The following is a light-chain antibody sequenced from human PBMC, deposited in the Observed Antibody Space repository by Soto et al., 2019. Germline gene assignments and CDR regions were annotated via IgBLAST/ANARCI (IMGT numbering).Light chain of an antibody. CDR2: DAS. CDR1: QGVRNY. CDR3: QQRSKMPLT. Sequence: EIVLTQSPATLSLSPGETATLSCRASQGVRNYLAWYQQKPGQAPRLLIYDASNRATGIPARFSGTGSETDFTLTISSLEPEDFAIYYCQQRSKMPLTFGHGTKVDIK. J-gene: IGKJ1*01. V-gene: IGKV3-11*01.